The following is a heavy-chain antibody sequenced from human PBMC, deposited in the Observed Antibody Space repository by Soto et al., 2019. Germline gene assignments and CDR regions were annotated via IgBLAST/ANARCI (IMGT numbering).Heavy chain of an antibody. J-gene: IGHJ4*02. Sequence: SETLSLTCAVSGGSISSGGYSWSWIRQPPGKGLEWIGYIYHSGSTYYNPSLKSRVTISVDRSKNQFSLKLSSVTAADTAVYYCARLGFNYYGSGSYYTGTDYWGQGTL. V-gene: IGHV4-30-2*01. D-gene: IGHD3-10*01. CDR1: GGSISSGGYS. CDR3: ARLGFNYYGSGSYYTGTDY. CDR2: IYHSGST.